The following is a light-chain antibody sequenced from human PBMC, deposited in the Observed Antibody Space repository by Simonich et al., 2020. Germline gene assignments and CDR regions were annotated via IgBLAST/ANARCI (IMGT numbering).Light chain of an antibody. CDR2: KVS. Sequence: DVVMTQSPLSLPVTLGQPASIPCRSVQSLGQSDGKSYLQWFQQRPGQSPRRLIYKVSNRDSGVPDRFRCSGSGTDFTLKISRVEAEDVGVYYCMQGTHWPLTFGGGTKVEIK. CDR3: MQGTHWPLT. J-gene: IGKJ4*02. V-gene: IGKV2-30*02. CDR1: QSLGQSDGKSY.